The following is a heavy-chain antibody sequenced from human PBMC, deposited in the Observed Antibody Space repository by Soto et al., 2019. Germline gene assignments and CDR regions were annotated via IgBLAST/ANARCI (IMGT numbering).Heavy chain of an antibody. CDR3: AREGDVPYYYYGMDI. V-gene: IGHV1-18*01. CDR2: ISPYNGNT. CDR1: GYPFTSYG. J-gene: IGHJ6*04. Sequence: ASVKVSCKASGYPFTSYGIGWVRQAPGQGLEWMGWISPYNGNTDYAQKFQGRGTMTTDTSTTTVYMELRSLRSDDTAVYYCAREGDVPYYYYGMDIWGKGPTVTVSS. D-gene: IGHD2-21*02.